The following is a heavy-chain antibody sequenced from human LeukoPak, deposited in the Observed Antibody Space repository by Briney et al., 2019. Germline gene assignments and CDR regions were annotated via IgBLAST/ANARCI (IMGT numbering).Heavy chain of an antibody. Sequence: PSETLSLTCTVSGGSISSSSYYWDWIRQPPGKGLEWIGSIYYSGSTYYNPSLKSRVTISVDTSKNQFSLKLSSVTAADTAVYYCARDREGELYFDYWGQGTLVTVSS. J-gene: IGHJ4*02. CDR3: ARDREGELYFDY. CDR2: IYYSGST. D-gene: IGHD1-26*01. CDR1: GGSISSSSYY. V-gene: IGHV4-39*07.